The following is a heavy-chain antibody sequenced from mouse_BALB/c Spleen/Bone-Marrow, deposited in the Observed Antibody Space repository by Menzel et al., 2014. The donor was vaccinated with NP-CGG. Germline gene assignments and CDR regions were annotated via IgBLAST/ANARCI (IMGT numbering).Heavy chain of an antibody. V-gene: IGHV1S56*01. CDR3: ARRYDDYFDY. CDR2: IYPGNVNT. D-gene: IGHD2-14*01. J-gene: IGHJ2*01. Sequence: QVQLKESGPELVKPGASVRISCKASGYTLTSYYIHWVKQRPGQGLEWIGWIYPGNVNTKYNEKFKGKATLTADKSSSTAYMQLSSLTSEDSAVYFCARRYDDYFDYWGQGTTLTVSS. CDR1: GYTLTSYY.